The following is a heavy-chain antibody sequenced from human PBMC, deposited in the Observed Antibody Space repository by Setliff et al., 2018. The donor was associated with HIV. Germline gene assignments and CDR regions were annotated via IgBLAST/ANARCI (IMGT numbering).Heavy chain of an antibody. D-gene: IGHD2-21*01. CDR3: ARDISDSDVWWLDP. CDR2: INPTGTWT. J-gene: IGHJ5*02. V-gene: IGHV1-46*01. Sequence: ASVKVSCKASGYSFTAHYTHWVRQAPGLGLEWMGLINPTGTWTSYAQRFQGRATMTRDTSTNTDYMELSSLRSEDTAIYYCARDISDSDVWWLDPWGQGTLVTVSS. CDR1: GYSFTAHY.